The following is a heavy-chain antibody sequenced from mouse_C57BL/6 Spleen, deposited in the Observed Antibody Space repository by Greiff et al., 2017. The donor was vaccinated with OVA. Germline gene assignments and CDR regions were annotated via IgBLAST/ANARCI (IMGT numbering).Heavy chain of an antibody. CDR2: IRSKSHNYAT. V-gene: IGHV10-1*01. CDR1: GFSFNTYA. Sequence: EVKVVESGGGLVQPKGSLKLSCAASGFSFNTYAMNWVRQAPGKGLEWVARIRSKSHNYATYYADSVKDSFTISRDDSESMLYLQMNNLKTEDTAMYYCVAWAYWGQGTLVTVSA. J-gene: IGHJ3*01. CDR3: VAWAY.